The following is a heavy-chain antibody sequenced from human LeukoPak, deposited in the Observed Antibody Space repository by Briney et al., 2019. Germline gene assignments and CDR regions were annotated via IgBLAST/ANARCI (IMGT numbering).Heavy chain of an antibody. V-gene: IGHV3-23*01. CDR1: GFTFSSYA. D-gene: IGHD6-6*01. CDR3: AKGRGSLSRRLSFDF. CDR2: VSSSGGTT. Sequence: GGSLRLSCAASGFTFSSYAMSWVRQAPGKGLEWVSGVSSSGGTTFYADSVKGRLTISRDNSKSTLYLQLKSLRADDAALYDCAKGRGSLSRRLSFDFWGQGTLVTVSS. J-gene: IGHJ4*02.